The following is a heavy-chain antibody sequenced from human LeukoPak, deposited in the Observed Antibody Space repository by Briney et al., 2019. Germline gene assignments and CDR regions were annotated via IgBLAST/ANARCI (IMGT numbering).Heavy chain of an antibody. Sequence: PGGSLRLSCAASGFTFSSYSMNWVRQAPGKGLEWVSSISSSSSYIYYADSVKGRFTISRDNSKNTLYLQMNSLRAEDTAVYYCASDVTRDAFDIWGQGTMVTVSS. V-gene: IGHV3-21*01. CDR2: ISSSSSYI. D-gene: IGHD2-21*02. J-gene: IGHJ3*02. CDR3: ASDVTRDAFDI. CDR1: GFTFSSYS.